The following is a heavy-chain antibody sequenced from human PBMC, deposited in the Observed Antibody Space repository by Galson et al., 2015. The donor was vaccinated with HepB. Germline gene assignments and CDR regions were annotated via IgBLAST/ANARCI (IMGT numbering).Heavy chain of an antibody. V-gene: IGHV3-7*03. D-gene: IGHD6-13*01. Sequence: SLRLSCAASGFTFSSYWMSWVRQAPGKGLEWVANIKQDGSEKYYVDSVKGRFTISRDNAKNSLYLQMNSLRAEDTAVYYCARYHTSSWYWVGYYYGMDVWGQGTTVTVSS. CDR2: IKQDGSEK. CDR3: ARYHTSSWYWVGYYYGMDV. CDR1: GFTFSSYW. J-gene: IGHJ6*02.